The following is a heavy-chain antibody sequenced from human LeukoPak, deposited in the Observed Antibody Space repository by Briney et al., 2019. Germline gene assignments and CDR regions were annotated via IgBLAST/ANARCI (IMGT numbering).Heavy chain of an antibody. CDR2: IYYSGST. D-gene: IGHD3-9*01. J-gene: IGHJ4*02. CDR1: GGSISSYY. CDR3: ARQYYDILTGYRHFDY. Sequence: SETLSLTCTVPGGSISSYYWSWIRQPPETGLGWMGYIYYSGSTNYNLSLKSRVTISVDTSKNQFSLKLSSVTAADTAVYYCARQYYDILTGYRHFDYWGQGTLVTVSS. V-gene: IGHV4-59*08.